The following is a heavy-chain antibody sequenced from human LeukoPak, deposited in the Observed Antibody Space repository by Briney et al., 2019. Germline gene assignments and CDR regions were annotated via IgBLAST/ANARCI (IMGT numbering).Heavy chain of an antibody. V-gene: IGHV3-21*01. J-gene: IGHJ4*02. D-gene: IGHD5-18*01. CDR1: GFTLSSYS. CDR2: ISNSSSYI. Sequence: GGSLRLSCAASGFTLSSYSMNWVRQAPGKGLEWVSSISNSSSYIYYADSVKGRFTISRDNAKNSLYLQMNSLRAEDTAVYYCARARGYSYGYVYWGQGTLVTVSS. CDR3: ARARGYSYGYVY.